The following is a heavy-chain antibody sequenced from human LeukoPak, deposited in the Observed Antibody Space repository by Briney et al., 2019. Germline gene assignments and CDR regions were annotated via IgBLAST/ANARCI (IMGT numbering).Heavy chain of an antibody. CDR3: AKVWNDAIYYFDY. CDR2: ISGSGGST. J-gene: IGHJ4*02. D-gene: IGHD1-1*01. CDR1: GFTFSSYA. V-gene: IGHV3-23*01. Sequence: GGSLRLSCAASGFTFSSYAMSWVRQAPGKGLEWVSAISGSGGSTYYADSVRGRFTISRDNSKNTLYVQMNSLRAEDTAVYYCAKVWNDAIYYFDYWGQGTLVTVSS.